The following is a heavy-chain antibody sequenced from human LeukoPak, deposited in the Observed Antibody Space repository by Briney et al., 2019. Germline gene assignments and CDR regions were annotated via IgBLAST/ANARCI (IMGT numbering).Heavy chain of an antibody. D-gene: IGHD4-23*01. V-gene: IGHV1-18*01. CDR2: ISGNNDNP. CDR3: AIGDGGNPWDAFDN. Sequence: EAAVKVSCKASGYTFSKFGIAWVRQAPGQGLEWMGWISGNNDNPQSAQDLQGRVTVTTDRSTSTAYMELRSLRHDDTAVYYCAIGDGGNPWDAFDNWGQGTMVTVSS. J-gene: IGHJ3*02. CDR1: GYTFSKFG.